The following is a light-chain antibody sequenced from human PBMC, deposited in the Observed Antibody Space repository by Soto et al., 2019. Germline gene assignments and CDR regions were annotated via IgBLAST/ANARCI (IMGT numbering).Light chain of an antibody. J-gene: IGKJ1*01. Sequence: EIVMTQSPATLSVSPGERATLSCRAGQNIHTNLAWYQQKPGQAPRLLFYGASNRATGIPDRFSGSGSGTQFTLTISSLQSEDFAVYYCQQRSHWPQTFGQGTKVDIK. CDR2: GAS. CDR3: QQRSHWPQT. CDR1: QNIHTN. V-gene: IGKV3D-15*01.